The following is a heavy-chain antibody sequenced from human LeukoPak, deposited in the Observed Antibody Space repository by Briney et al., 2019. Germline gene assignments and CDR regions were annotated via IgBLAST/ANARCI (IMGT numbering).Heavy chain of an antibody. CDR2: IIPIFGTA. J-gene: IGHJ6*02. CDR3: ATENDYGDYRNV. CDR1: GGTFSSYA. D-gene: IGHD4-17*01. V-gene: IGHV1-69*13. Sequence: SVKVSCRASGGTFSSYAISWVRQAPGQGLEWMGGIIPIFGTANYAQKFQGRVTITADESTSTAYMELSSLRSEDTAVYYCATENDYGDYRNVWGQGITVTVSS.